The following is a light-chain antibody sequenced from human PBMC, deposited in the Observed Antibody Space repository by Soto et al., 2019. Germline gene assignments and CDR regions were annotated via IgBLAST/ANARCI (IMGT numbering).Light chain of an antibody. Sequence: EIVLTQSPATLSSFPGDRVTLSCRASQAVNTRLAWYQHKPGQAPRLLIYLASNRAAGVPARFSGSGSGTDFTLTISDVEPEDFAVYYCQQRSDWITFGGGTKVDIK. CDR3: QQRSDWIT. CDR1: QAVNTR. CDR2: LAS. V-gene: IGKV3D-11*01. J-gene: IGKJ4*01.